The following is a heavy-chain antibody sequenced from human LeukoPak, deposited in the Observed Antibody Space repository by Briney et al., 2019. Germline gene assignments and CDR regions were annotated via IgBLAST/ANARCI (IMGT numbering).Heavy chain of an antibody. Sequence: QPGGSLRLSCAASGFTFSSYAMSWVRQAPGKGLEWVSYISSSSNTIYYADSVKGRFTISRDNAKNSLYLQMNSLRDEDTAVYYCARVGYSSGWYNDYWGQGTLVTVSS. CDR1: GFTFSSYA. V-gene: IGHV3-48*02. D-gene: IGHD6-19*01. J-gene: IGHJ4*02. CDR3: ARVGYSSGWYNDY. CDR2: ISSSSNTI.